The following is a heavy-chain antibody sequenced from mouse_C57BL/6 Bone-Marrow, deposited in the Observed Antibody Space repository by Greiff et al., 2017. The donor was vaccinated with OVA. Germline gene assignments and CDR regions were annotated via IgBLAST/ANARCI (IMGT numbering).Heavy chain of an antibody. CDR1: GYTFTDYY. CDR2: INPNNGGT. D-gene: IGHD3-3*01. J-gene: IGHJ2*01. V-gene: IGHV1-26*01. Sequence: EVQLQQSGPELVKPGASVKISCKASGYTFTDYYMNWVKQSHGKSLEWIGDINPNNGGTSYNQKFKGKATLTVDKSSSTAYMELRSLTSEDSAVYYCAQGLRRDYWGQGTTLTVSS. CDR3: AQGLRRDY.